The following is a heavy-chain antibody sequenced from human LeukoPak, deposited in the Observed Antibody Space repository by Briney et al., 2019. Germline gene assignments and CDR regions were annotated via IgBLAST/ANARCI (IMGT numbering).Heavy chain of an antibody. V-gene: IGHV1-18*01. Sequence: GASVKVSCKASGGTFSSYAISWVRQAPGQGLEWMGWITAYNGNRLYAQRFQGRITLTTDTSTSTSYMELRSPEYDDTAIYYCARDNDKVVDHWGQGTLVTVSS. J-gene: IGHJ4*01. CDR1: GGTFSSYA. CDR2: ITAYNGNR. D-gene: IGHD1-1*01. CDR3: ARDNDKVVDH.